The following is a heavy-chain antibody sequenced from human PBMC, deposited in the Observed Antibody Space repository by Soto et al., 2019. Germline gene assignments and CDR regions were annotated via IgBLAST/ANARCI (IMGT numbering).Heavy chain of an antibody. Sequence: GGSLRLSCAASGFTVSSNYMSWVRQAPGKGLEWVSVIYSGGSTYYADSVKGRFTISRDNSKNTLYLQMNSLRAEDTAVYYCARDKGYCSSTSCYVRGAFDIWGQGTMVTVSS. CDR3: ARDKGYCSSTSCYVRGAFDI. CDR2: IYSGGST. CDR1: GFTVSSNY. J-gene: IGHJ3*02. D-gene: IGHD2-2*01. V-gene: IGHV3-66*01.